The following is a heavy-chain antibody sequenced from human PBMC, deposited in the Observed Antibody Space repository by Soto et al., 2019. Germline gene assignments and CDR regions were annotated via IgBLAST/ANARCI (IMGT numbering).Heavy chain of an antibody. D-gene: IGHD6-6*01. CDR3: ARFSRIAARLGAWFGP. Sequence: PSETLSLTCAVYGGSFSGYYWSWIRQPPGKGLEWIGEINHSGSTNYNPSLKSRVTISVDTSKNQFSLKLSSVTAADTAVYYCARFSRIAARLGAWFGPWGQGTLVTVS. J-gene: IGHJ5*02. CDR1: GGSFSGYY. CDR2: INHSGST. V-gene: IGHV4-34*01.